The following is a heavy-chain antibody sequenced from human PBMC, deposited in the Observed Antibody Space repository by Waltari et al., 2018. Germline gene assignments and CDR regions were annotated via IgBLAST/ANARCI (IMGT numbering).Heavy chain of an antibody. V-gene: IGHV4-59*01. J-gene: IGHJ6*03. CDR1: GGSISSYY. CDR2: IYYSGST. Sequence: QVQLQESGPGLVKPSETLSLTCTVSGGSISSYYWSWIRQPPGKGLEWIGYIYYSGSTNYNPPPKSRVTISVDTSKNQFSLKLSSVTAADTAVYYCARASVECSSTSCLDYYYYYYMDVWGKGTTVTVSS. CDR3: ARASVECSSTSCLDYYYYYYMDV. D-gene: IGHD2-2*01.